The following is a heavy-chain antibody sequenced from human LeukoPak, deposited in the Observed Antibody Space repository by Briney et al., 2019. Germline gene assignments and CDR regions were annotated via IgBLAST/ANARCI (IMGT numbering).Heavy chain of an antibody. V-gene: IGHV3-48*01. CDR1: GFTFSSYE. Sequence: GGSLRLSCAASGFTFSSYEMNWVRQAPGKGLEWVSYISSSSSTIYYADSVKGRFTISRDNAKNSLYLQMNSLRAEDTAVYYCARTTTNDAFDIWGQGTMVTVSS. D-gene: IGHD4-17*01. CDR2: ISSSSSTI. J-gene: IGHJ3*02. CDR3: ARTTTNDAFDI.